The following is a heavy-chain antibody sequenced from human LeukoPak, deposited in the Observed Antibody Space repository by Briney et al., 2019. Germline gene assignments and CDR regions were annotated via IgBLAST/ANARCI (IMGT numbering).Heavy chain of an antibody. D-gene: IGHD2-21*02. CDR1: GFTFSNYE. J-gene: IGHJ4*02. CDR3: AREGVTAPGDY. V-gene: IGHV3-48*03. CDR2: IRSSGSTI. Sequence: PGGSLRLSXAASGFTFSNYEMNWVRQAPGKGLEWVSHIRSSGSTIYYADSVKGRFTISRDNAKNSLYLQMNSLRAEDTAVYYCAREGVTAPGDYWGQGTLVTVSS.